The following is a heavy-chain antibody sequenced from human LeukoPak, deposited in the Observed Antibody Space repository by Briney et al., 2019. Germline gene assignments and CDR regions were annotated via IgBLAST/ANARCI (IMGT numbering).Heavy chain of an antibody. CDR3: ARGREITDFGVVKPPSY. D-gene: IGHD3-3*01. Sequence: ASVKVSCKASGYTFTSYYMHWVRQAPGQGLEWMGIINPSGGSTSYAQKFQGRVTMTRDMSTSTVYMELSSLRSEDTAVYYCARGREITDFGVVKPPSYWGQGTLVTVSS. J-gene: IGHJ4*02. CDR2: INPSGGST. V-gene: IGHV1-46*01. CDR1: GYTFTSYY.